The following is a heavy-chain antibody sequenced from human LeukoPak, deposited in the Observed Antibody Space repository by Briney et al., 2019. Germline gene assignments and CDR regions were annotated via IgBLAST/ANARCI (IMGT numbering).Heavy chain of an antibody. V-gene: IGHV3-48*03. CDR3: AELGITMIGGV. CDR2: ISSSGSTI. CDR1: GFAFSSYG. Sequence: GGSLRLSCAASGFAFSSYGMNWVRQAPGKGLEWVSYISSSGSTIYYADSVKGRFTISRDNAKNSLYLQMNSLRAEDTAVYYCAELGITMIGGVWGKGTTVTISS. J-gene: IGHJ6*04. D-gene: IGHD3-10*02.